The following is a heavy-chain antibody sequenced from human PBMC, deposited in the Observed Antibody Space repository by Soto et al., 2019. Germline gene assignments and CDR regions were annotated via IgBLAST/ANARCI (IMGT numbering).Heavy chain of an antibody. J-gene: IGHJ4*02. V-gene: IGHV1-18*04. Sequence: ASVKVSCKASCYTFTSYGMSWVRQAPEQGLEWMGLISAYNGNTNYAQKLQGRVTMTTDTSTSTAYMELRSLRSDDTAVYYCARGLSIFGVVIPLYFDYWGQGTLVTVSS. CDR1: CYTFTSYG. D-gene: IGHD3-3*01. CDR3: ARGLSIFGVVIPLYFDY. CDR2: ISAYNGNT.